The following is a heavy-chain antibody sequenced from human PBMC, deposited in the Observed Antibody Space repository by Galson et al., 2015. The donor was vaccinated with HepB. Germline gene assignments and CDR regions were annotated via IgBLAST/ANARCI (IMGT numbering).Heavy chain of an antibody. CDR1: GYTFTSYA. V-gene: IGHV7-4-1*02. D-gene: IGHD6-25*01. J-gene: IGHJ2*01. CDR2: ISTNTGNP. Sequence: SCKASGYTFTSYAMNWVRQAPGQGLEWVGWISTNTGNPTYAQGFTGRFVFSLDTSVSTAYLQISSLKAEDTAVYYCARDAAAFDLWGRGTLVTVAS. CDR3: ARDAAAFDL.